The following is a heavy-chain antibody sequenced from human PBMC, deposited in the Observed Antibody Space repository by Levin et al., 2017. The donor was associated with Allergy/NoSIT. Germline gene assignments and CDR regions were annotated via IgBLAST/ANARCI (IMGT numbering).Heavy chain of an antibody. Sequence: VGSLRLSCAASGFTFSSYAMHWVRQAPGKGLEWVALISFDGYNKYYTDSVEGRFTISRDNSENTLYLRMDGLRLQDTAVYYCATSRRLLWFGERFDFWGQGALVTVSS. CDR1: GFTFSSYA. CDR3: ATSRRLLWFGERFDF. J-gene: IGHJ4*02. V-gene: IGHV3-30*03. D-gene: IGHD3-10*01. CDR2: ISFDGYNK.